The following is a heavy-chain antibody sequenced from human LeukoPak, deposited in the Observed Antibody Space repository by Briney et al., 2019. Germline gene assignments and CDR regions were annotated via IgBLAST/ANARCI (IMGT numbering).Heavy chain of an antibody. J-gene: IGHJ4*02. CDR1: GYTFTIYY. V-gene: IGHV1-46*01. Sequence: ASVKVSCKASGYTFTIYYMHWVRQAPGQGLEWMGIINPSSGSTNYAQKFQGRVTMTRDMSTSTAYMELRSLRSDDTAVYYCARKGGVRGAIDYWGQGTLVTVSS. D-gene: IGHD3-10*01. CDR2: INPSSGST. CDR3: ARKGGVRGAIDY.